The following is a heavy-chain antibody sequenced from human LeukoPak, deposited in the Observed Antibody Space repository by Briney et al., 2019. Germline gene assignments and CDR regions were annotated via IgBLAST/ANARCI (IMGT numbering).Heavy chain of an antibody. CDR3: AKDHWRPKSYYFDY. V-gene: IGHV3-23*01. J-gene: IGHJ4*02. D-gene: IGHD1-1*01. CDR2: ISGSGGST. Sequence: PGGSLRLSCAASGFTFSSYGMSWVRQAPGKGLEWVSAISGSGGSTYYADSVKGRFTISRDNSKNTLYLQMNSLRAEDTAVYYCAKDHWRPKSYYFDYWGQGTLVTVSS. CDR1: GFTFSSYG.